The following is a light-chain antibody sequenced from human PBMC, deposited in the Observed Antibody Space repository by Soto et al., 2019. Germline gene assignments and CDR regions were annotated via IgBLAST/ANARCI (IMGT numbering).Light chain of an antibody. J-gene: IGLJ2*01. V-gene: IGLV2-14*01. CDR1: SSDVGGYNY. CDR2: DVS. Sequence: QSALTQPASVSGSPGQSITISCTGTSSDVGGYNYVSWYQQHPGKAPKLMIYDVSNRPSWVSNRFSGSKSGNTASLTISGHQAEDEADYYCSSYTSSSTLVVFGGGTKLTVL. CDR3: SSYTSSSTLVV.